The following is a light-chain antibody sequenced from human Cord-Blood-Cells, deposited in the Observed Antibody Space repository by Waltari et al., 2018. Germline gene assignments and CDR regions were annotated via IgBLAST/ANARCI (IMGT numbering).Light chain of an antibody. Sequence: QSALTQPASVSGSPGQSITISCTGTSSDVGRYNLVSWYQQHPGKAPQLKLYEGSKRPSGVSNRFSGSKSGNTASLTISGLQAEDEADYYCCSDAGSSTLAVCGGGTQLTVL. CDR3: CSDAGSSTLAV. V-gene: IGLV2-23*01. CDR2: EGS. CDR1: SSDVGRYNL. J-gene: IGLJ7*01.